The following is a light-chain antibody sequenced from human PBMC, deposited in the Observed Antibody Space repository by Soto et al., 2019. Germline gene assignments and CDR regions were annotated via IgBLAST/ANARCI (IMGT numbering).Light chain of an antibody. CDR1: QTVTRW. Sequence: DIQMTQSPSSLSASVGDRVTITCRASQTVTRWLAWYQQKPGQAPKLLIYDVSTLESGVPSRFSGSGSGTEFTLTISSLQPEDFATYFCQQYNGHSTFGQGTKVDIK. V-gene: IGKV1-5*01. J-gene: IGKJ1*01. CDR2: DVS. CDR3: QQYNGHST.